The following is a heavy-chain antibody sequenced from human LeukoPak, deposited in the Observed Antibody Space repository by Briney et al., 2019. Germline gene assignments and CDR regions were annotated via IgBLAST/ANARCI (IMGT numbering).Heavy chain of an antibody. Sequence: SETLSLTCAVYGGSFSGYYWSWIRQPPGKGLEWIGEINHSGSTNYNPSLKSRVTISVDTSKNQFSLKLSSVTAADTAVYYCAIDYYDSSALAYWGQGTLVTVSS. D-gene: IGHD3-22*01. V-gene: IGHV4-34*01. CDR2: INHSGST. CDR3: AIDYYDSSALAY. CDR1: GGSFSGYY. J-gene: IGHJ4*02.